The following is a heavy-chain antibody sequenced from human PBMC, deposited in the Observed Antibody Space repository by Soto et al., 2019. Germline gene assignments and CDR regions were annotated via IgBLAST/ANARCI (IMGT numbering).Heavy chain of an antibody. CDR3: GRTLAGYGSSSGLLDY. Sequence: SETLSLTCTVDGGSFSGYYWTWIRQPPGNGLEWIGEINHSGSSNCNQSLKSRVIVSVDTSKNQFSLKLTPVSAGDTAVYYCGRTLAGYGSSSGLLDYWGQGPLVTVSS. J-gene: IGHJ4*02. CDR2: INHSGSS. D-gene: IGHD6-6*01. CDR1: GGSFSGYY. V-gene: IGHV4-34*01.